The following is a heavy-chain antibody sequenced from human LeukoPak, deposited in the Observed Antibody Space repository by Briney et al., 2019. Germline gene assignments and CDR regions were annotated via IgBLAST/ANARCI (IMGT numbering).Heavy chain of an antibody. CDR1: GFTFSGSA. Sequence: GGSLRLSCAASGFTFSGSAMHWVRQASGKGLEWVGRIRSKANSYATAYAASVKGRFTISRDDSKSTAYLQMNSLKTEDTAVYYCTTHYYDFWSGPLFLDYWGQGTLVTVSS. CDR2: IRSKANSYAT. J-gene: IGHJ4*02. V-gene: IGHV3-73*01. CDR3: TTHYYDFWSGPLFLDY. D-gene: IGHD3-3*01.